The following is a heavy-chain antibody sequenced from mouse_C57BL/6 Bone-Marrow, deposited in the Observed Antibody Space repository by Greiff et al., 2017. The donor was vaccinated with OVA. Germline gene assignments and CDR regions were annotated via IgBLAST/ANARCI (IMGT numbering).Heavy chain of an antibody. CDR3: ARRYGNYHY. Sequence: QVHVKQSGAELARPGASVKLSCKASGYTFTSYGISWVKQRTGQGLEWIGEIYPRSGNTYYNEKFKGKATLTADKSSSTAYMELRSLTSEDSAVYFCARRYGNYHYGGQGTTLTVSS. J-gene: IGHJ2*01. CDR1: GYTFTSYG. D-gene: IGHD2-10*02. CDR2: IYPRSGNT. V-gene: IGHV1-81*01.